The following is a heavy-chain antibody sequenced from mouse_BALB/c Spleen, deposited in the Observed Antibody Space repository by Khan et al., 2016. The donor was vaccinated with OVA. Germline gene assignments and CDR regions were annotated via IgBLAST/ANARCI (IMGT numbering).Heavy chain of an antibody. CDR2: INTYTGEP. J-gene: IGHJ4*01. CDR1: GFTFTNSG. D-gene: IGHD2-14*01. V-gene: IGHV9-3-1*01. Sequence: QIQLVQSGPELKKPGATVQISCTASGFTFTNSGMNWVKQAPGKGLKWMGWINTYTGEPTFADDFKGRFAFSSDTSASTAYLQINSLKNEDTATXVCARVGYAGTLECWGQGTTVTVSS. CDR3: ARVGYAGTLEC.